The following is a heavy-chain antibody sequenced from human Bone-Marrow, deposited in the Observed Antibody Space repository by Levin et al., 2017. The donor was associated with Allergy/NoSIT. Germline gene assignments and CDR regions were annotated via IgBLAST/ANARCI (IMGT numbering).Heavy chain of an antibody. J-gene: IGHJ4*01. D-gene: IGHD3-3*01. Sequence: GGSLRLSCAASGFTFSGYAMSWVRQTPGKGLEWVSSLSGSGGSTYYADSVKGRFTISRDNSKNTLFLQMHGLRADDTAKYYCARVPAVNTMKLHFDYWGHGTLVTVTS. CDR3: ARVPAVNTMKLHFDY. V-gene: IGHV3-23*01. CDR1: GFTFSGYA. CDR2: LSGSGGST.